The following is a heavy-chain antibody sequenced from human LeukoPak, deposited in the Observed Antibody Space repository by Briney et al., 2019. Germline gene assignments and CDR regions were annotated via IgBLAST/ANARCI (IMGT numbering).Heavy chain of an antibody. Sequence: PGGSLRLSCAASGFTFSSYAMHWVRQAPGKGLEWVAVISYDGSNKYYADSVKGRFTISRDNSKNTLYLQMNSLRAEDTAVYYCARDLNHSGWTPRLDYWGQGTLVTVSS. CDR1: GFTFSSYA. D-gene: IGHD6-19*01. J-gene: IGHJ4*02. CDR2: ISYDGSNK. V-gene: IGHV3-30*04. CDR3: ARDLNHSGWTPRLDY.